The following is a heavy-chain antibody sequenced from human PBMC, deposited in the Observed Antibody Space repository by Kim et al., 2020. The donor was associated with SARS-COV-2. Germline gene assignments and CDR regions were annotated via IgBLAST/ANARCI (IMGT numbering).Heavy chain of an antibody. D-gene: IGHD3-3*01. V-gene: IGHV1-69*13. J-gene: IGHJ6*01. CDR3: ARVVRPRGIFRVVITLYHGMDV. Sequence: SVKVSCKASGGTFSSYAISWVRQAPGQGLEWMGGIIPIFGTANYAQKFQGRVTITADESTSTAYMELSSLRSEDTAVYYCARVVRPRGIFRVVITLYHGMDVWGRGTTVTVSS. CDR2: IIPIFGTA. CDR1: GGTFSSYA.